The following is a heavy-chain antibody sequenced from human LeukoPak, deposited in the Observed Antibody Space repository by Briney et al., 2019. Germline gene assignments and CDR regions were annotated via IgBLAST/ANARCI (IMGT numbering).Heavy chain of an antibody. D-gene: IGHD6-19*01. Sequence: ASVKVSCKASGYTFTGYYMHWVRQAPGQGLEWMGGIIPIFGTANYAQKLQGRVTMTTDTSTSTAYMELRSLRSDDTAVYYCARVAGLDYYYMDVWGKGTTVTISS. J-gene: IGHJ6*03. V-gene: IGHV1-18*04. CDR1: GYTFTGYY. CDR3: ARVAGLDYYYMDV. CDR2: IIPIFGTA.